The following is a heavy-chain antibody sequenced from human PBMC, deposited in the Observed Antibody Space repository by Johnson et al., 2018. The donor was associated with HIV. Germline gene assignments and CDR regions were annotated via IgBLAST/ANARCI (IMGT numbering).Heavy chain of an antibody. CDR2: ISYDGSNK. CDR1: GFTFNSYA. CDR3: ASAKSGSFDAFDI. J-gene: IGHJ3*02. V-gene: IGHV3-30-3*01. D-gene: IGHD1-26*01. Sequence: VQLVESGGGVVQPGRSLRLSCAASGFTFNSYAMHWVRQAPGKGLEWVALISYDGSNKYYADSLKGRFTISRDNSKNTVYLQMNSLRAEDTAVYYCASAKSGSFDAFDIWGQGTMVTVSS.